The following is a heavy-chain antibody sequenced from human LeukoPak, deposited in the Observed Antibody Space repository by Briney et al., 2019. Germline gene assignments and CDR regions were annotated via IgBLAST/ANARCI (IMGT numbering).Heavy chain of an antibody. V-gene: IGHV3-23*01. D-gene: IGHD5-18*01. CDR3: MTAAGYNFGQY. Sequence: GGSLRLSCVASGFTFSTYTMNWIRQAPGKGLEWVSGSIGSGGSAFYADSVKGRFSVSRDTSKNTLFLHMNNLRAGDTAVYYCMTAAGYNFGQYWGQGTLVTVSS. CDR1: GFTFSTYT. CDR2: SIGSGGSA. J-gene: IGHJ4*02.